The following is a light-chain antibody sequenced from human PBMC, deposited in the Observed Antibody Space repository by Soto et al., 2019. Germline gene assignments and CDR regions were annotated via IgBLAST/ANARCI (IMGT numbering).Light chain of an antibody. CDR1: KNDIGVYDF. V-gene: IGLV2-8*01. CDR3: SSYAGSNNFGV. J-gene: IGLJ1*01. Sequence: QSVLTQPPSASGAPGQSVTISCTGTKNDIGVYDFVSWYQHHPGKAPRLIIYEVSKRPSGVPARFSGSKSGNTASLTVSGLQAEDEADYYCSSYAGSNNFGVFGTGTKVTVL. CDR2: EVS.